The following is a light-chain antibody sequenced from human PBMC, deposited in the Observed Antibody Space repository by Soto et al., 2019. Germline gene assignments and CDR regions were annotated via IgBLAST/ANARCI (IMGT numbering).Light chain of an antibody. CDR1: QSVSSN. CDR3: QQYNNRYT. Sequence: EIVMTQSPATLSVSPGERATLSCRASQSVSSNLAWYQQKPGQAPRLLIYGASSRATGITATFSGSGSGTEFTLTISSLQSEDFAVYYCQQYNNRYTFGQGTKLEIK. V-gene: IGKV3-15*01. J-gene: IGKJ2*01. CDR2: GAS.